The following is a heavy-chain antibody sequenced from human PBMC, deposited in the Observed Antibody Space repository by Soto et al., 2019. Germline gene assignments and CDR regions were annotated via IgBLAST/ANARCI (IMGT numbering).Heavy chain of an antibody. CDR3: AREGYSSSWDSPRTHFDVPNFDY. Sequence: QVQLQESGPGLVKPSETLSLTCTVSGGSISSYYWSWIRQPAGKGLEWIGRIYTSGSTNYNPSLKSRVTMSVDTSKNQFSLKLSSVTAADTAVYYCAREGYSSSWDSPRTHFDVPNFDYWGQGTLVTVSS. CDR1: GGSISSYY. V-gene: IGHV4-4*07. CDR2: IYTSGST. J-gene: IGHJ4*02. D-gene: IGHD6-13*01.